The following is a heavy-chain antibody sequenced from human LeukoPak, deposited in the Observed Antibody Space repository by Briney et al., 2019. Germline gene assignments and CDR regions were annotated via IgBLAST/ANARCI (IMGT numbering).Heavy chain of an antibody. D-gene: IGHD6-19*01. J-gene: IGHJ5*02. CDR2: ISGSGGST. Sequence: GGSLRLSCAASGFTFSSYAMSWVRQAPGKGLEWVSAISGSGGSTCYADSVKGRFTISRDNSKNTLYLQMNSLRAEDTAVYYCANTVQWLVPGWFDPWGQGTLVTVSS. CDR1: GFTFSSYA. CDR3: ANTVQWLVPGWFDP. V-gene: IGHV3-23*01.